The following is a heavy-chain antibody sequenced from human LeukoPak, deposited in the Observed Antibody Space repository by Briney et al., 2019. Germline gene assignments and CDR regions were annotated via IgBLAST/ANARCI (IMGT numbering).Heavy chain of an antibody. J-gene: IGHJ6*02. CDR1: GFTFDDYA. CDR3: ARAMVTTRNAMDV. CDR2: ISWNSGSI. D-gene: IGHD4-17*01. V-gene: IGHV3-9*01. Sequence: GGSLRLSCAASGFTFDDYAMHWVRQAPGKGLEWVSGISWNSGSIGYADSVKGRFTISRDNAKNSLYLQMNSLRAEDTTVYYCARAMVTTRNAMDVWGQRTTVTVSS.